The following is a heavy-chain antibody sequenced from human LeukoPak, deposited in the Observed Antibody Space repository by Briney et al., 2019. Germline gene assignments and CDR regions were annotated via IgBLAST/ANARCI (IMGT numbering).Heavy chain of an antibody. Sequence: GGSLRLSCAASGFTFSSYEMNWVRQAPGKGLEWVSYISSSGSTIYYADSVKGRFTISRDNAKNSLYLQMNSLRAEDTAVYYCARTVGLGSYYFDYWGQGTLVTVSS. CDR2: ISSSGSTI. CDR1: GFTFSSYE. V-gene: IGHV3-48*03. D-gene: IGHD4-11*01. J-gene: IGHJ4*02. CDR3: ARTVGLGSYYFDY.